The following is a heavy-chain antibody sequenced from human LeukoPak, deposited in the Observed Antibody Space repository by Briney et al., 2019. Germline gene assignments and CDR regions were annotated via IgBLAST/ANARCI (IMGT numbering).Heavy chain of an antibody. CDR1: GGSISSSSFL. V-gene: IGHV4-39*01. CDR2: VYYNGST. D-gene: IGHD3-16*01. CDR3: ARQRSGLGRPLFFFDY. Sequence: SETLSLTCTVTGGSISSSSFLWGWIRQPPGKELEWIGRVYYNGSTYQNPSLKNRITMSVDTSTNQFSLKVTSMTAADTALYFCARQRSGLGRPLFFFDYWGLGTLVTFSS. J-gene: IGHJ4*02.